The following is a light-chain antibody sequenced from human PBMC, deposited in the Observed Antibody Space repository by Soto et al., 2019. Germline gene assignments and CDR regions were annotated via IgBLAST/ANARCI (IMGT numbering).Light chain of an antibody. J-gene: IGKJ2*01. Sequence: DIQMTQSPSSLSASVGDRVTITCQASQDISNYLNWYQQKPGKAPKLLIYDASNLETGVPSRFSGSGSGTDFTFSISSLQPEDIGTDCCQQYDNLLPYTVGQGTKLEI. CDR2: DAS. V-gene: IGKV1-33*01. CDR1: QDISNY. CDR3: QQYDNLLPYT.